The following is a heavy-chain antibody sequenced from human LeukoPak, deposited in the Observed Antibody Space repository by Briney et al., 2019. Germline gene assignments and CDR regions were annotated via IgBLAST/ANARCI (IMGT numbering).Heavy chain of an antibody. Sequence: PSETLSLTCTVSGGSISSYYWSWIRQPPGKGLEWIGYIYYSGSTNYNPSLKSRVTISVDTSKNQFSLKLSSVTAADTAVYYCTRVYYDSSGHIPNLFDYWGQGTLVTVSS. CDR2: IYYSGST. CDR1: GGSISSYY. V-gene: IGHV4-59*01. D-gene: IGHD3-22*01. CDR3: TRVYYDSSGHIPNLFDY. J-gene: IGHJ4*02.